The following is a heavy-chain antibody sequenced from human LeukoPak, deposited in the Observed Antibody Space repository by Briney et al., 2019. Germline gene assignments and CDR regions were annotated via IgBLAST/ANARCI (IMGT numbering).Heavy chain of an antibody. CDR1: GGSFSGYY. V-gene: IGHV4-34*01. CDR3: ARADYSSGWYGWFDP. Sequence: SETLSLTCAVYGGSFSGYYWSWIRQPPGKGLEWIGEINHSGSTNYNPSLKSRVTISVDTSKNQFSLKLSSVAAADTAVYYYARADYSSGWYGWFDPWGQGTLVTVSS. J-gene: IGHJ5*02. CDR2: INHSGST. D-gene: IGHD6-19*01.